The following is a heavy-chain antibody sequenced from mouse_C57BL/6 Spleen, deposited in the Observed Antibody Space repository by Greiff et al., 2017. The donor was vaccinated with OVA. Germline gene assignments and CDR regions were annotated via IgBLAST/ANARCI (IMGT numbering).Heavy chain of an antibody. D-gene: IGHD1-1*01. Sequence: VHVKQSGPELVKPGASVKISCKASGYSFTDYNMNWVKQSNGKSLEWIGVINPNYGTTSYNQKFKGKATLTVDQSSSTAYMQLNSLTSEDSAVYDCARSPPAGSSYWYFDVWGTGTTVTVSS. V-gene: IGHV1-39*01. CDR2: INPNYGTT. J-gene: IGHJ1*03. CDR1: GYSFTDYN. CDR3: ARSPPAGSSYWYFDV.